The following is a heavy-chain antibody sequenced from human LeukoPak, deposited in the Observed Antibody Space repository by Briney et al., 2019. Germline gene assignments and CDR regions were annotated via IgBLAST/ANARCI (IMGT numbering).Heavy chain of an antibody. CDR3: AREDILTGYIGY. Sequence: ASVKVSCKASGGTFSSYAISWVRQAPGQGLEWMGGIIPIFGTANYAQKFQGRVTITADESTSTAYMELSSLRSEDTAAYYCAREDILTGYIGYWGQGTLVTVSS. D-gene: IGHD3-9*01. CDR2: IIPIFGTA. V-gene: IGHV1-69*01. J-gene: IGHJ4*02. CDR1: GGTFSSYA.